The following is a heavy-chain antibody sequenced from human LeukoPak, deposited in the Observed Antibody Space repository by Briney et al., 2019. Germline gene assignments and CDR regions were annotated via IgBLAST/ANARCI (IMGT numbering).Heavy chain of an antibody. D-gene: IGHD3-10*01. CDR2: IYYSGST. CDR3: AREGRRLVRTYYFDY. CDR1: GGSISSYY. V-gene: IGHV4-59*01. Sequence: SETLSLTCTVSGGSISSYYWSWIRQPPGKGLKWIGYIYYSGSTNYNPSLKSRVTISVDTSKNQFSLKLSSVTAADTAVYYCAREGRRLVRTYYFDYWGQGTLVTVSS. J-gene: IGHJ4*02.